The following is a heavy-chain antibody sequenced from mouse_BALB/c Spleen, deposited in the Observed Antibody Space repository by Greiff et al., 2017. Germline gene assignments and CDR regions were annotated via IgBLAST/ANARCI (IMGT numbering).Heavy chain of an antibody. V-gene: IGHV14-4*02. CDR1: GFNIKDYY. D-gene: IGHD1-1*01. CDR2: IDPENGDT. Sequence: VQLQQSGAELVRSGASVKLSCTASGFNIKDYYMHWVKQRPEQGLEWIGWIDPENGDTEYAPKFQGKATMTADKSSSTAYMQLSSLTSEDSAVYYCARLRFSYAMDYWGQGTSVTVSS. J-gene: IGHJ4*01. CDR3: ARLRFSYAMDY.